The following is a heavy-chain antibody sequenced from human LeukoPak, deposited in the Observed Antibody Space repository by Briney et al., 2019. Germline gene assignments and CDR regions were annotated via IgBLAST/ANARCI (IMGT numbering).Heavy chain of an antibody. J-gene: IGHJ2*01. CDR3: ARGEPRIARPGAPPFDL. V-gene: IGHV4-59*01. CDR1: GGSISSYY. CDR2: VYYSGST. Sequence: KSSGTLSLTCTVSGGSISSYYWQWIRQPPGNRLEWIGYVYYSGSTDYNPSLKSRVTISVDTSKNQFSLRLTSVTAADTAVYYCARGEPRIARPGAPPFDLWGRGTLVTVSS. D-gene: IGHD6-13*01.